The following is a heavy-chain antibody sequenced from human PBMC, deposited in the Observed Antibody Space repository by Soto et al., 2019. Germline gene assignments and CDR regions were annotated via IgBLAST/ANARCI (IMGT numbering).Heavy chain of an antibody. Sequence: EVQLVESGGDLVQPGGSLRLSCAASGFTLSNYWMHWVRQAPGKGLVWVSRINNDGSTIHYTDSVKGRFTISRDNAKHTLYLQMHSLRAEDTAVYYCVRPTSEVDAFDIWGQGTMVTVSS. J-gene: IGHJ3*02. CDR2: INNDGSTI. V-gene: IGHV3-74*01. CDR1: GFTLSNYW. CDR3: VRPTSEVDAFDI.